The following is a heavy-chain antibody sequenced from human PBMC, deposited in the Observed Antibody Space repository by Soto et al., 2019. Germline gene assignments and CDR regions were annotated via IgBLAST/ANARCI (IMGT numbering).Heavy chain of an antibody. CDR1: GFTFSAYA. V-gene: IGHV3-23*01. CDR2: IHGGGGAT. Sequence: EVQLLESGGGLVQPGGSLRLSCAASGFTFSAYAMGWVRQAPGKGLEWVSTIHGGGGATHYADSVKGRFTISRDDSKNTRNAQMIRLRAEDTAVYYCAKVEGHPLEYWFLDFWGRGTLVTVSS. CDR3: AKVEGHPLEYWFLDF. J-gene: IGHJ2*01. D-gene: IGHD1-1*01.